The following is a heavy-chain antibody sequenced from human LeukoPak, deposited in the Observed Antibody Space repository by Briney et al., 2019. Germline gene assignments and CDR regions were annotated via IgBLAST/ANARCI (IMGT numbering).Heavy chain of an antibody. CDR2: IYSGGST. D-gene: IGHD3-22*01. J-gene: IGHJ6*03. V-gene: IGHV3-53*01. CDR1: GFTVSSNY. Sequence: GGSLRLSCAAPGFTVSSNYMSWVRQAPGKGLEWVSVIYSGGSTYYADSVKGRFTISRDNSKNTLYLQMNSLRAEDTAVYYCARVGVVVNYYYYYYMDVWGKGTTVTVSS. CDR3: ARVGVVVNYYYYYYMDV.